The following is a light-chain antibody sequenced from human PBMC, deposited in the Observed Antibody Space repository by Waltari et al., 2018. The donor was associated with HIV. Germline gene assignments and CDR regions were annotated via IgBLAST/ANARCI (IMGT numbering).Light chain of an antibody. CDR3: AAWDDSLKGGA. Sequence: QSVLAQPPSASGTPGQRVTISCSGSTSNLGGTTVSWYQQLPGTAPKPLIYSNNERPSGVPDRLSGSTSGTSASLVISGLQSEDEADYYCAAWDDSLKGGAFGTGTKVTVL. V-gene: IGLV1-44*01. CDR2: SNN. J-gene: IGLJ1*01. CDR1: TSNLGGTT.